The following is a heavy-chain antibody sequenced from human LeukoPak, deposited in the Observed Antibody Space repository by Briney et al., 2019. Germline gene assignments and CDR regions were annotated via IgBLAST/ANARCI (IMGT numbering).Heavy chain of an antibody. CDR2: ISYDGSNK. Sequence: GGSLRLSCAASGFTFSSYGMHWVRQAPGKGLEWVAVISYDGSNKYYADSVKGRFTISRDNSKNTLYLQMNSLRAEDTAVYYCAKDLCGYDWGDSFDPWGQGTLVTVSS. CDR1: GFTFSSYG. J-gene: IGHJ5*02. D-gene: IGHD5-12*01. V-gene: IGHV3-30*18. CDR3: AKDLCGYDWGDSFDP.